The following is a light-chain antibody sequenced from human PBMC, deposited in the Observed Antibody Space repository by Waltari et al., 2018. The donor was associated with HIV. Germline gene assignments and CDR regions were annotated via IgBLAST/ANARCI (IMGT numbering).Light chain of an antibody. J-gene: IGLJ3*02. CDR2: SNN. Sequence: QSVLTQPPSASGTPGQRVTISCSGSSSNIGSNTVNWYQQLPGTAPKLLIYSNNQLPSGVPDRFSGSKSGTSVSLAISGLQSEDDTDYYCAAWDDSLNGWVFGGGTKLTVL. V-gene: IGLV1-44*01. CDR3: AAWDDSLNGWV. CDR1: SSNIGSNT.